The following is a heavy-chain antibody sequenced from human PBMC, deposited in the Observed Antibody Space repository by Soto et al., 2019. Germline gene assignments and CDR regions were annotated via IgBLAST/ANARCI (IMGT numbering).Heavy chain of an antibody. CDR2: IYYSGST. D-gene: IGHD4-17*01. CDR3: ARGENDYGAPVYYGMDV. V-gene: IGHV4-31*03. CDR1: GGSISSGGYY. Sequence: PSETLSLTCTVSGGSISSGGYYWSWIRQHPGKGLEWIGYIYYSGSTYYNPSLKSRVTISVDTSKNQFSLKLSSVTAADTAVYYCARGENDYGAPVYYGMDVWGQGTTVTVSS. J-gene: IGHJ6*02.